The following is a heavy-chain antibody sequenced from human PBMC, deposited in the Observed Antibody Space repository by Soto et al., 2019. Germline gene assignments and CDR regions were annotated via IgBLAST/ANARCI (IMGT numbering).Heavy chain of an antibody. CDR1: GFTFSNYG. CDR3: TRDASRDSSARGWFDP. J-gene: IGHJ5*02. V-gene: IGHV3-21*01. Sequence: PGGSLRLSCAASGFTFSNYGMSWVRQAPGKGLEWVSTISSNSAYIYYTDALRGRFTISRDNAKNSLHLQMNSLRAEDTAVYYCTRDASRDSSARGWFDPWGPGTLVTVSS. CDR2: ISSNSAYI. D-gene: IGHD6-13*01.